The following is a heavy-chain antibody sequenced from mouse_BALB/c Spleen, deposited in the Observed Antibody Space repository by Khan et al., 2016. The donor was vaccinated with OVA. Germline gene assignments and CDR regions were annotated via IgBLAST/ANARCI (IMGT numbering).Heavy chain of an antibody. D-gene: IGHD1-1*01. Sequence: VQLQQSGAELAKPGASVKMSCKASGYTFTSYWMHWVKQRPGQGLEWIGYINPSTDYTEYNQKFKDKATLTADKSSSTAYMQLTSLTSEDSAVXYCTTHGSSSSWFTYWGQGTLVTVSA. CDR3: TTHGSSSSWFTY. CDR2: INPSTDYT. CDR1: GYTFTSYW. V-gene: IGHV1-7*01. J-gene: IGHJ3*01.